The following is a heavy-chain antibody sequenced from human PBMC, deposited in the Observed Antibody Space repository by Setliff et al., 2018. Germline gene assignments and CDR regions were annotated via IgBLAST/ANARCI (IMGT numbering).Heavy chain of an antibody. CDR1: GGSISSGSDY. CDR3: ARAISGWYSAFYYYMDV. CDR2: IYTSGST. V-gene: IGHV4-61*09. D-gene: IGHD6-19*01. J-gene: IGHJ6*03. Sequence: PSETLSLTCSVSGGSISSGSDYWTWIRQPAGKGLEWIGHIYTSGSTNYNPSLKSRATISVDTSKNQFSLKLSSVTAADTAVYYCARAISGWYSAFYYYMDVWGKGTTVTVSS.